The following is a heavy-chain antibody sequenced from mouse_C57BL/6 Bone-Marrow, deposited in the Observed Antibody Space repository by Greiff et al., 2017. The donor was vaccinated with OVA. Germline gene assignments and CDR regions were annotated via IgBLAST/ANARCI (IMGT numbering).Heavy chain of an antibody. Sequence: VQLQQSGAELVKPGASVKLSCTASGFNIKDYYMNWVKQRTEQGLEWIGRIDPEDGETKYAPKFQCKATITADTSSNTAYLQLSILTSEDTADYYCARYGYYVDYWGQGTTLTVSA. V-gene: IGHV14-2*01. CDR1: GFNIKDYY. J-gene: IGHJ2*01. CDR2: IDPEDGET. D-gene: IGHD2-2*01. CDR3: ARYGYYVDY.